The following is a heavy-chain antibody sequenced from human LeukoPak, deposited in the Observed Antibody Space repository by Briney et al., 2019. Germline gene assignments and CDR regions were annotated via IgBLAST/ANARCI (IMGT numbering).Heavy chain of an antibody. CDR1: GYRFTSYW. V-gene: IGHV5-51*01. D-gene: IGHD1-26*01. CDR2: IYPSDSGT. CDR3: ARRGDSGSYWSFDF. Sequence: GESLKISCKGSGYRFTSYWIGWVRQMPGKGLEWMGIIYPSDSGTRYSPSFQGQFTISADKSITTAYLQWSSLKASDTAMYFCARRGDSGSYWSFDFWGQGTLVTVSS. J-gene: IGHJ4*02.